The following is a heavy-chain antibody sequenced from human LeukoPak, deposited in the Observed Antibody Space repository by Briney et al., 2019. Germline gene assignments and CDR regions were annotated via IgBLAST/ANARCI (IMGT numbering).Heavy chain of an antibody. Sequence: PSETLSLTCTVSGGSISSYYWSWIRQPPGKGLEWIGYIYYSGSTNYNPSLKSRVTISVDTSKSQFSLKLSSVTAADTAVYYCAASVEMATISFDYWGQGTLVTVSS. CDR1: GGSISSYY. J-gene: IGHJ4*02. CDR2: IYYSGST. D-gene: IGHD5-24*01. V-gene: IGHV4-59*08. CDR3: AASVEMATISFDY.